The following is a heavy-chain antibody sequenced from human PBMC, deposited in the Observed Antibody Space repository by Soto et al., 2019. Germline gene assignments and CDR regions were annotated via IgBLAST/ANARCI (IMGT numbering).Heavy chain of an antibody. D-gene: IGHD5-12*01. Sequence: QVQLQQWGAGLLKPSETLSLTCAVYGGSFSGYYWSWIRQPPGKGLEWIGEINHRGSTKYNPSLKSRVTISADTSKNQFSLKLSSVAAADTAVYYCAKNKVEMATFYHHYAMDVWGQGTTVTVSS. CDR1: GGSFSGYY. V-gene: IGHV4-34*01. CDR2: INHRGST. J-gene: IGHJ6*02. CDR3: AKNKVEMATFYHHYAMDV.